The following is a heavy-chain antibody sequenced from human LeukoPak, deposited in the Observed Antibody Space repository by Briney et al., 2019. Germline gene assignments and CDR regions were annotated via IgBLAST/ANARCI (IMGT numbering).Heavy chain of an antibody. D-gene: IGHD3-9*01. Sequence: PSETLSLTCTVSGGSISSYYWSWIRQPAGKGLEWIGRIYTSGSTNYNPSLKSRVTMSVDTSKNQFSLKLSSVTAADTAVYYCARSGYGFDWLFISEAYLDIWGQGTMVTVSS. CDR1: GGSISSYY. J-gene: IGHJ3*02. CDR3: ARSGYGFDWLFISEAYLDI. V-gene: IGHV4-4*07. CDR2: IYTSGST.